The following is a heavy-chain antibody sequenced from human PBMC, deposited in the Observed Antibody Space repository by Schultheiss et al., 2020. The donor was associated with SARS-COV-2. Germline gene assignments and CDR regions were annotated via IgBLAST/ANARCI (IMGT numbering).Heavy chain of an antibody. J-gene: IGHJ4*02. CDR3: VGSHYGSSPGQFDF. CDR1: GGSISSYY. CDR2: MYFSGST. Sequence: SETLSLTCSVFGGSISSYYWSWIRQPPGKGLEWIGYMYFSGSTDHNPSLRGRVIISLDPSKNQFSLRLTSITAADTAIYYCVGSHYGSSPGQFDFWGQGTLVTVSS. V-gene: IGHV4-59*13. D-gene: IGHD6-6*01.